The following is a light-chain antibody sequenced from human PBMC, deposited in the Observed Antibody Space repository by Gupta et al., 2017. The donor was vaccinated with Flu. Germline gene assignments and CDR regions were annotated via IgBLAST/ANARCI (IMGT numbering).Light chain of an antibody. Sequence: EIVLTQSPGPLSLSPGERATLSCRASQSVSSSYLAWYQQKPGQAPRLLIYGASSRATGIPDRFSGSGSGTDFTLTISRLEPEDFAVYYCQQYGSSPLHTFGQGTKLEIK. CDR2: GAS. J-gene: IGKJ2*01. CDR1: QSVSSSY. V-gene: IGKV3-20*01. CDR3: QQYGSSPLHT.